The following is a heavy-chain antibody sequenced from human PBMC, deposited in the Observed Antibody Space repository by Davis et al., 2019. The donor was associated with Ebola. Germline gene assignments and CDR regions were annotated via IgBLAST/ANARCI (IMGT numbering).Heavy chain of an antibody. CDR2: INPNSGGT. CDR1: GYTFTGYY. J-gene: IGHJ3*02. V-gene: IGHV1-2*02. CDR3: ARERAPDNYYDSSGYEGLASFDI. D-gene: IGHD3-22*01. Sequence: ASVKVSCKASGYTFTGYYMHWVRQAPGQGLEWMGWINPNSGGTNYAQKFQGRVTMTRDTSISTAYMELSRLRSDDTAVYYCARERAPDNYYDSSGYEGLASFDIWGQGTMVTVSS.